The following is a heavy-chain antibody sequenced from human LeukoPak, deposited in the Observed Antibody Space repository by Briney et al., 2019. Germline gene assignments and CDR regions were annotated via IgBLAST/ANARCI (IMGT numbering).Heavy chain of an antibody. V-gene: IGHV4-39*07. CDR2: VYYTGNT. CDR3: ARTTEDCSSTSCYQYWFDP. CDR1: GGSISSSYYY. J-gene: IGHJ5*02. Sequence: PSETLSLTCTVSGGSISSSYYYWGWIRQPPGKGLEWIGSVYYTGNTYYNPSLKSRVTISVDTSKNQFSLKLNSVTAADTAVYYCARTTEDCSSTSCYQYWFDPWGQGTLVTVSS. D-gene: IGHD2-2*01.